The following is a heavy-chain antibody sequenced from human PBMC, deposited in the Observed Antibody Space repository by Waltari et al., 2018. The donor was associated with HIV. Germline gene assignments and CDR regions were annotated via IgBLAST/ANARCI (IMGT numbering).Heavy chain of an antibody. V-gene: IGHV1-18*01. CDR3: ARVGCSSASCRGLFDY. CDR2: ISAYNGNT. CDR1: GYTCTSYG. J-gene: IGHJ4*02. D-gene: IGHD2-2*01. Sequence: QVPLVQSGAEVTKPGAPVKVPCKAPGYTCTSYGTRWVRQAPGQGLEWMGWISAYNGNTNHAQKFQGRVSMTTDKSTSTANMELRSLRSDDTAVYYCARVGCSSASCRGLFDYWGQGTLVTVSS.